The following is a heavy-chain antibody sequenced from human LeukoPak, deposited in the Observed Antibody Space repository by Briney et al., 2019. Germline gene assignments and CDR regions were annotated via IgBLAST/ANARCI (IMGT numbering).Heavy chain of an antibody. D-gene: IGHD6-19*01. CDR1: GFTFSDYY. Sequence: GGSLRLSCAVSGFTFSDYYMSWIRQAPGKGLEWVSYISSSGSTIYYTDSVKGRFAISRDNAKNSLYLQMNSLRAEDTAVYYCAGAASGCPTIDYWGQGTLVTVSS. J-gene: IGHJ4*02. CDR3: AGAASGCPTIDY. CDR2: ISSSGSTI. V-gene: IGHV3-11*01.